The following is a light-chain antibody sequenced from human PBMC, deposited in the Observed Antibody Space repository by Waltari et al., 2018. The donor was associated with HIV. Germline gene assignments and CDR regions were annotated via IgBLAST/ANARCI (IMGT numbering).Light chain of an antibody. V-gene: IGLV1-40*01. Sequence: QSVLTQPPSVSGAPGQRVTISCTGNTSNIGAGYAVHWYQQLPGTAPKLLIYGNPIRPSGVPDRFSGSTSGTSASLAITGLQADDEADFYCQSYDSSLSGVIFGGGTKLTVL. J-gene: IGLJ2*01. CDR3: QSYDSSLSGVI. CDR1: TSNIGAGYA. CDR2: GNP.